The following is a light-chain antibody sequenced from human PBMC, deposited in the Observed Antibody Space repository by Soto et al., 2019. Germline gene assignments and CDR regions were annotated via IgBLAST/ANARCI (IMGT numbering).Light chain of an antibody. J-gene: IGKJ1*01. V-gene: IGKV3-20*01. CDR2: GAS. CDR1: QSVSSNY. Sequence: ESVLTQSPGSLSLSPGERATLSCRASQSVSSNYLAWYQHKPGQAPRLLIYGASSRATGIPDRFSGSGSGTDFTLTISRLEPDDFATYYCQQYNSSPWTFGQGTKVEIK. CDR3: QQYNSSPWT.